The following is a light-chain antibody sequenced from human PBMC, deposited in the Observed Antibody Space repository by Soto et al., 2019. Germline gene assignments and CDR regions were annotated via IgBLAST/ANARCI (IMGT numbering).Light chain of an antibody. CDR1: SSDVGKYNL. V-gene: IGLV2-23*02. CDR3: CTYAGSNTVI. J-gene: IGLJ2*01. Sequence: QSVLTQPASVSGSPGQSITISCTGTSSDVGKYNLVSWYQHHPGKAPKLIIYEVTKRPSGISNRFSGSKSGNTAALTISGLQTEDEATYHCCTYAGSNTVIFGGGTKVTVL. CDR2: EVT.